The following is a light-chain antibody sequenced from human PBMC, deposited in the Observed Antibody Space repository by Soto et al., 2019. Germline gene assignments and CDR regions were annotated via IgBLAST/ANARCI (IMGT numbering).Light chain of an antibody. V-gene: IGKV3-20*01. CDR2: GAS. CDR1: QSVSRSY. Sequence: EIVLTQSPGTLSLSPGERATLSCRASQSVSRSYLAWYQQKPGQAPRLLISGASSRATGIPDRFSGSGSGTDFTLTISRLEPEDFAVYYCQQYGSSLYTFGQGTKLEIK. J-gene: IGKJ2*01. CDR3: QQYGSSLYT.